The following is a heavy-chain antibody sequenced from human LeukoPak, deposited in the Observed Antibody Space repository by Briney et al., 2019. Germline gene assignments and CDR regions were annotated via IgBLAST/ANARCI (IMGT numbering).Heavy chain of an antibody. CDR1: GFTFSSYW. CDR2: INGGGSSA. CDR3: ARGNYYNMDV. V-gene: IGHV3-74*01. J-gene: IGHJ6*02. Sequence: GGSLRLSCAASGFTFSSYWMHWVRQAPGKGLVWVSRINGGGSSADYADSVKGRFTISRDNAKNTLYLQMNSLRAEDTAVYYCARGNYYNMDVWGQGTTVTVSS.